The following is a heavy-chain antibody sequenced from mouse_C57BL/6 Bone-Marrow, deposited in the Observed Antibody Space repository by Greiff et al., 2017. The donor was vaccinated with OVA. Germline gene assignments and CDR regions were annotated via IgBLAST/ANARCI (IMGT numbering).Heavy chain of an antibody. CDR1: GYTFTSYW. J-gene: IGHJ4*01. V-gene: IGHV1-64*01. Sequence: QVQLQQSGAELVKPGASVKLSCKASGYTFTSYWMHWVKQRPGQGLEWIGMIHPNSGSTNYNEKFKSKATLTVDKSSSTAYMQLSSLTSEDSAVYYCARDDPYYYAMDYWGQGTSVTVSS. CDR2: IHPNSGST. CDR3: ARDDPYYYAMDY.